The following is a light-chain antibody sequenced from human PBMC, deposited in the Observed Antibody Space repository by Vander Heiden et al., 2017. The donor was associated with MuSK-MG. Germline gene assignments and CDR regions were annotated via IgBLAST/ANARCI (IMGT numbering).Light chain of an antibody. J-gene: IGLJ2*01. V-gene: IGLV2-14*03. CDR2: DVS. Sequence: QSALTQPASVSWSPGQPITISCTGTSSDVGGYNYVSWYQQHPGKAPKLMIYDVSNRPSGVSNRFSGSKSGNTASLTISGLQAEDEADYYCSSYTSSSTVVFGGGTKLTVL. CDR3: SSYTSSSTVV. CDR1: SSDVGGYNY.